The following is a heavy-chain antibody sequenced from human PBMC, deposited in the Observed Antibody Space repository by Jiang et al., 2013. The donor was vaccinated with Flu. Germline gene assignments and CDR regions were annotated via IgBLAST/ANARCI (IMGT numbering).Heavy chain of an antibody. CDR2: INPVGGAT. Sequence: SGAEVKKPGASVKVSCKADGFTFSDYYMHWVRQVPGQGLEWVGIINPVGGATTHAHNFKSRVTMTSDTSTSTVHMELSSLTSEDTAVYYCMAYYHHIGRLSWGQGTLVTVSS. J-gene: IGHJ4*02. V-gene: IGHV1-46*01. CDR1: GFTFSDYY. CDR3: MAYYHHIGRLS. D-gene: IGHD2-21*01.